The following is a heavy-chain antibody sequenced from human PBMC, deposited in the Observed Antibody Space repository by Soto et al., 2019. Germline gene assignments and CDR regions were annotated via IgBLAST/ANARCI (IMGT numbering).Heavy chain of an antibody. CDR3: ARGLRSSGWYSDLNWFDP. J-gene: IGHJ5*02. D-gene: IGHD6-19*01. Sequence: SETLSLTCTVSGGSISSYYWSWIRQPPGKGLEWIGYIYYSGSTNYNPSLKSRVTISVDTSKNQFSLKLSSVTAADTAVYYCARGLRSSGWYSDLNWFDPWGQGTLVTVSS. CDR1: GGSISSYY. CDR2: IYYSGST. V-gene: IGHV4-59*01.